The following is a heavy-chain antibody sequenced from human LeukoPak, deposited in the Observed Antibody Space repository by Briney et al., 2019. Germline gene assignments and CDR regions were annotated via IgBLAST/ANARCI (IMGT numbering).Heavy chain of an antibody. D-gene: IGHD3-3*01. Sequence: ASVKVSCKASGDTFTSYYMHWVRQAPGQGLEWMGIINPSGGSTSYAQKFQGRVTMTRDTSTSTVYMELTSLRSEDTAVYYCARVTYTFDFWSGYLNYWGQGTLVTVSS. CDR3: ARVTYTFDFWSGYLNY. J-gene: IGHJ4*02. V-gene: IGHV1-46*01. CDR2: INPSGGST. CDR1: GDTFTSYY.